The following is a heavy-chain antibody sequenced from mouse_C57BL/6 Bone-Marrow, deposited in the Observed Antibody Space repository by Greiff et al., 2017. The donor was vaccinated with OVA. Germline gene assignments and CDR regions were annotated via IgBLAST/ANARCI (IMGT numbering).Heavy chain of an antibody. CDR1: GFSLTSYG. Sequence: QVQLKESGPGLVQPSQSLSITCTVSGFSLTSYGVHWVRQSPGKGLEWLGVIWSGGSTAYNAAFISRLSISKDNSKSQVFFKMNSLQADDTAIYYCARMEYHYYAMDYWGQGTSVTVSS. CDR2: IWSGGST. D-gene: IGHD5-1*01. J-gene: IGHJ4*01. CDR3: ARMEYHYYAMDY. V-gene: IGHV2-2*01.